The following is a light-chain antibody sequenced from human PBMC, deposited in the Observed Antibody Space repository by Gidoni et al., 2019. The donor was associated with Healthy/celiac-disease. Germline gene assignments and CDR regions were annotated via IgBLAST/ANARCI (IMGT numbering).Light chain of an antibody. CDR2: LGS. CDR3: MQALQTPRT. CDR1: QSLLHSNGYNY. Sequence: DIGMTQSPLPLPVTPGEPASISCRSSQSLLHSNGYNYWDWYLQKPGQSPQLLIDLGSNRASGVPDRFSGSGSGTDFTLKISRVEAEDVGVYYCMQALQTPRTFGQGTKVEIK. J-gene: IGKJ1*01. V-gene: IGKV2-28*01.